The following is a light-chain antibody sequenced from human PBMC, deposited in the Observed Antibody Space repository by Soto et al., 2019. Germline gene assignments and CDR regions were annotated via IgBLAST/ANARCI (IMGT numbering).Light chain of an antibody. CDR2: KVS. J-gene: IGLJ1*01. CDR3: CSYTSSSSTLYV. V-gene: IGLV2-14*01. Sequence: QSVLTQPASVSGSPGQSITISCTGTSSDVGDYNYVSWYQQHPGKAPKLMIYKVSNRPSGVSTRFSGSKSGYTASLTISGLQAEDEADYYCCSYTSSSSTLYVFGTGTKLTVL. CDR1: SSDVGDYNY.